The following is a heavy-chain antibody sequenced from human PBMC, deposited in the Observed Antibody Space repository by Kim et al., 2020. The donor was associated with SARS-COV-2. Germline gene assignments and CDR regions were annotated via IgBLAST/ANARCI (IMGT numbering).Heavy chain of an antibody. CDR2: IYYSGST. CDR1: GGSISSSSYY. J-gene: IGHJ5*02. Sequence: SETLSLTCTVSGGSISSSSYYWGWIRQPPGKGLEWIGSIYYSGSTYYNPSLKSRVTISVDTSKNQFSLKLSSVTAADTAVYYCARHPQRLAAAGTVANWFDPWGQGTLVTVSS. D-gene: IGHD6-13*01. CDR3: ARHPQRLAAAGTVANWFDP. V-gene: IGHV4-39*01.